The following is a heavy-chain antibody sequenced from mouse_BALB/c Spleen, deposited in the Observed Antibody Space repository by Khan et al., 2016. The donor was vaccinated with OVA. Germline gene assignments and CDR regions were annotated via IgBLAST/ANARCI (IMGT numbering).Heavy chain of an antibody. D-gene: IGHD2-4*01. CDR2: IWTGGNT. CDR1: GFSFTSYG. CDR3: ARDRLRLAMDS. J-gene: IGHJ4*01. V-gene: IGHV2-9*02. Sequence: QVQLKQSGPGLVAPSQSLSITCTVSGFSFTSYGVHWIRQPPGKGLEWLGLIWTGGNTNYNSALMSRLSISKDNSKSQVFLKMNSLQTDDTAMYYCARDRLRLAMDSWGQGTSVTVSS.